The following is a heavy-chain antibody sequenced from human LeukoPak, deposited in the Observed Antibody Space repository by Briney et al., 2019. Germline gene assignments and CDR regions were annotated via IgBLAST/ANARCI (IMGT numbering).Heavy chain of an antibody. CDR3: ARGGFYCGDDCYVDY. Sequence: SETLSLTCAVYGGSLSYYYWSWLRQSPEKGLEWLGEINRSGSTNYNPSLKSRVSISVDTSKNQFSLKLSSVTAADTAIYYCARGGFYCGDDCYVDYWGQGALVTVSS. CDR2: INRSGST. V-gene: IGHV4-34*01. D-gene: IGHD2-21*02. J-gene: IGHJ4*02. CDR1: GGSLSYYY.